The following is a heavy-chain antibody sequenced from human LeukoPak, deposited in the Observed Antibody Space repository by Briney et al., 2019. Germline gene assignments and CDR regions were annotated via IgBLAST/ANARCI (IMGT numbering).Heavy chain of an antibody. J-gene: IGHJ3*02. CDR3: ARHVDTAMVTAFDI. V-gene: IGHV1-69*01. CDR1: GGTFSNYA. Sequence: GASVKVSCKASGGTFSNYAISWVRQAPGQGLEWMGGIIPIFGTANYAQKFQGRVTITADESTSTAYMELSSLRSEDTAVYYCARHVDTAMVTAFDIWGQGTMVTVSS. CDR2: IIPIFGTA. D-gene: IGHD5-18*01.